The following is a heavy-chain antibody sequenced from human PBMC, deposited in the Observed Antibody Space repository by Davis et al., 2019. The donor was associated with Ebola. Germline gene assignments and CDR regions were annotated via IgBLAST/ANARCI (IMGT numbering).Heavy chain of an antibody. V-gene: IGHV1-8*01. J-gene: IGHJ6*02. Sequence: AASVTVSCKASGYTFTSYDINWVRQATGQGLEWMGWMNPNSGNTGYAQKFQGRVTITRDTSASTAYMELSSLRSEDTAVYYCARDSDLLRYSLYYYYGMDVWGQGTTVTVSS. D-gene: IGHD3-9*01. CDR2: MNPNSGNT. CDR3: ARDSDLLRYSLYYYYGMDV. CDR1: GYTFTSYD.